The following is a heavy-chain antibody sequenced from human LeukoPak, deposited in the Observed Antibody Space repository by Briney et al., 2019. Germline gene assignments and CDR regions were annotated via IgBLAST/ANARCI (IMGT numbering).Heavy chain of an antibody. Sequence: SETLSLTCAVYGGSFSGYYWSWIRQPPGKGLEWIGEVNHSGSTNYNPSLKSRVTISVDTSKNQFSLKLSSVTAADTAVYYCAKHFDYAMDVWGQGTTVTVSS. V-gene: IGHV4-34*01. CDR1: GGSFSGYY. J-gene: IGHJ6*02. CDR3: AKHFDYAMDV. CDR2: VNHSGST.